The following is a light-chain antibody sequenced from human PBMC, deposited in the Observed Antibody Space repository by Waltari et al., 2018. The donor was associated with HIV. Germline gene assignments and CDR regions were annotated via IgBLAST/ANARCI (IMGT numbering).Light chain of an antibody. V-gene: IGLV1-40*01. J-gene: IGLJ3*02. CDR3: QSYDSSLDGWV. CDR1: SSNIGAGYD. CDR2: GNT. Sequence: QSVLTQPPSVSGAPGRRVTISCTGGSSNIGAGYDVHWYQQFPGSVPKVLILGNTNRPAGVPDRVSPSTSGTSASLTIAGFQTGDEADYYCQSYDSSLDGWVFGGGTKLTVL.